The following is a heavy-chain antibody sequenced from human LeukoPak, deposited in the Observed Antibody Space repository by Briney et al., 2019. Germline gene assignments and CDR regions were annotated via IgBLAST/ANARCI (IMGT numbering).Heavy chain of an antibody. V-gene: IGHV3-74*01. CDR2: INSDGSNT. D-gene: IGHD3-10*01. CDR3: ARGEVWFGELLSAPAFDI. CDR1: GFTFSTYW. Sequence: GGSLRLSCAASGFTFSTYWMHWVRRGPGKGLVWVSRINSDGSNTIYGDSVKGRFTISRDNAKNSLYLQMNSLRAEDTAVYYCARGEVWFGELLSAPAFDIWGQGTMVTVSS. J-gene: IGHJ3*02.